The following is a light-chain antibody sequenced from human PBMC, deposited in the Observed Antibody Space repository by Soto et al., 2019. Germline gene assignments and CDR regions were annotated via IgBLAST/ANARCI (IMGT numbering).Light chain of an antibody. Sequence: EIVITQSPATLSVSPGERATLSCRASQSVSNNLAWYQQKPGQAPRPIINGASTRAPGIPDRFSGSGSGTEFTLTINSLQSEDFGVYYCQQYHNWPPRTFGQGTKVEVK. CDR3: QQYHNWPPRT. CDR2: GAS. V-gene: IGKV3D-15*01. CDR1: QSVSNN. J-gene: IGKJ1*01.